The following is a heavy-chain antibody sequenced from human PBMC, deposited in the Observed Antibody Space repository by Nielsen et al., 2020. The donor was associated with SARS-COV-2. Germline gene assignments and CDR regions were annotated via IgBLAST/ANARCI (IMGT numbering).Heavy chain of an antibody. J-gene: IGHJ6*02. CDR1: GYSFTSYW. V-gene: IGHV5-51*01. CDR2: IYPGDSDT. D-gene: IGHD5-18*01. CDR3: ARWIQLGRIYYYGMDV. Sequence: GGSLRLSCKGSGYSFTSYWIGWVRQMPGKGLEWMGIIYPGDSDTRYSPSFQGQVTISADKSISTAYLQWSSLKASDTAMYHCARWIQLGRIYYYGMDVWGQGTTVTVSS.